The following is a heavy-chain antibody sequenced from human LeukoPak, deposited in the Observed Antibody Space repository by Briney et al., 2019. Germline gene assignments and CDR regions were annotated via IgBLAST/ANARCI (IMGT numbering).Heavy chain of an antibody. J-gene: IGHJ5*02. CDR3: ARTGGSYCDYGHNWFDP. Sequence: AGGSLRLSCAASGFTFSSSGMHWVRQAPGKGLEWVALIWYDGSNKYHADSVKGRFTISRDNSKNTLYLQMNSLRAEDTAVYYCARTGGSYCDYGHNWFDPWGQGTLVTVSS. CDR1: GFTFSSSG. V-gene: IGHV3-33*01. CDR2: IWYDGSNK. D-gene: IGHD4-17*01.